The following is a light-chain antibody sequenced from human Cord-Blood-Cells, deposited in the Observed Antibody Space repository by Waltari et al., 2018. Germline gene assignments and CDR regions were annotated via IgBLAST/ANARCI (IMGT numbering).Light chain of an antibody. Sequence: DIVMTQSPDSLAVSLRERATTNCKSSQSVLYSSNNKNYLAWYQQKPGQPPKLLIYWASTRESGVPDRFSGSGSGTDFTLTISSLQAEDVAVYYCQQYYSTWTFGQGTKVEIK. CDR1: QSVLYSSNNKNY. CDR2: WAS. J-gene: IGKJ1*01. V-gene: IGKV4-1*01. CDR3: QQYYSTWT.